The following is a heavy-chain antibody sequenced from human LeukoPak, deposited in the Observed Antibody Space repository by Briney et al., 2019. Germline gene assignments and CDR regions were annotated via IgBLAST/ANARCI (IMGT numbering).Heavy chain of an antibody. Sequence: GGSLRLSCAASGFPFSSFWMSWVRQAPGKGLEWVAYIKHDGSEKYSVDSVKGRFTISRDNSKNTLYLQMNSLRAEDTAVYYCAKDLSYYDSSGSQFDYWGQGTLVTVSS. D-gene: IGHD3-22*01. CDR1: GFPFSSFW. J-gene: IGHJ4*02. V-gene: IGHV3-7*01. CDR2: IKHDGSEK. CDR3: AKDLSYYDSSGSQFDY.